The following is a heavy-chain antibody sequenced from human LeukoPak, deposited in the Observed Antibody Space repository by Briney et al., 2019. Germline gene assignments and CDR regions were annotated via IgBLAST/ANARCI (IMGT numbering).Heavy chain of an antibody. CDR1: GFTPSIDA. J-gene: IGHJ4*02. CDR2: ICGSGGST. CDR3: AKDPGQRYDFWSGYYYFDY. V-gene: IGHV3-23*01. Sequence: PRGSLRLSSAASGFTPSIDAMSSVRQAPGKRLEWGSAICGSGGSTYYADSVKGRITIARDNSNNTLYLQMNSLRAEDTAVYYCAKDPGQRYDFWSGYYYFDYWGQGTLVTVSS. D-gene: IGHD3-3*01.